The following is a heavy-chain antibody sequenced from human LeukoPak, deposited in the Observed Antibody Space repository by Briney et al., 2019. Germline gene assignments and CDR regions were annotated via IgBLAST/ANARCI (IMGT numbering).Heavy chain of an antibody. J-gene: IGHJ3*02. Sequence: GGSLRLSCAASGFSFRSYWMDWVRQTPEKGLEWVANIKQDGIEKYFVDSVKGRFAISRDNAKDSLYLQMNDLRAEDTAVYYCAREAMVRGVPDAFDIWGQGTVVTVSS. CDR3: AREAMVRGVPDAFDI. CDR1: GFSFRSYW. V-gene: IGHV3-7*01. CDR2: IKQDGIEK. D-gene: IGHD3-10*01.